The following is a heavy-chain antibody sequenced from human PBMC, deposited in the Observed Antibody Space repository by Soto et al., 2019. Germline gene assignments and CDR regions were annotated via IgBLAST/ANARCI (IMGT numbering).Heavy chain of an antibody. CDR3: ARDLDPSGSYYTDY. CDR2: ISPWKGNT. D-gene: IGHD3-10*01. V-gene: IGHV1-18*04. Sequence: ASVKVSCKASGYNFMPYGVNWVRQAPGQGLEWMGWISPWKGNTNYAQSFQGRVTMTTDTSTSTAYMELGSLTSDDTAVYYCARDLDPSGSYYTDYWGPGTLVTVSS. J-gene: IGHJ4*02. CDR1: GYNFMPYG.